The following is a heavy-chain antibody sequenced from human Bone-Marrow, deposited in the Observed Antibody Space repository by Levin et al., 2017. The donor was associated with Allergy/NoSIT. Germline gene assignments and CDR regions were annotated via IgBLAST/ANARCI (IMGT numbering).Heavy chain of an antibody. J-gene: IGHJ2*01. D-gene: IGHD2-15*01. CDR3: ARDLVVDCGSCYWYFDL. V-gene: IGHV3-21*01. Sequence: PGGSLRLSCAASGFTFSSYSMNWVRQAPGKGLEWVSSISSSSSYIYYADSVKGRFTISRDNAKNSLYLQMNSLRAEDTAVYYCARDLVVDCGSCYWYFDLWGRGTLVTVSS. CDR2: ISSSSSYI. CDR1: GFTFSSYS.